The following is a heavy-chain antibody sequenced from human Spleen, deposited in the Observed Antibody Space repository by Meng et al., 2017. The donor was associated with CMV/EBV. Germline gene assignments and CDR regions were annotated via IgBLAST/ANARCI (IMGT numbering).Heavy chain of an antibody. V-gene: IGHV1-8*01. CDR2: MNPNSGNT. CDR3: ATQYYYGYGMDV. CDR1: GYTFTSYD. Sequence: ASVKVSCKASGYTFTSYDINWVRQATGQGLEWMGWMNPNSGNTGYAQKFQGRVTMTRNTSISTAYMELSSLRSEDTAVYYCATQYYYGYGMDVWGQGTTVTVSS. J-gene: IGHJ6*02. D-gene: IGHD3-10*01.